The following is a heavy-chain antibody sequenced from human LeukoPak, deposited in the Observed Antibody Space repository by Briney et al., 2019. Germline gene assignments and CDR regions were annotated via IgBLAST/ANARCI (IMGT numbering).Heavy chain of an antibody. V-gene: IGHV5-10-1*01. CDR2: IDPSDSYT. CDR3: AKNQGRGVEYFDP. Sequence: GESLRVSCKGSGITSTSYWITWVRQMPGKGLEWMGRIDPSDSYTTYSPSFQGHVTISADKSISTAYLQWSSLKASDTAMYYCAKNQGRGVEYFDPWGQGTLVTVSS. J-gene: IGHJ5*02. CDR1: GITSTSYW. D-gene: IGHD1-26*01.